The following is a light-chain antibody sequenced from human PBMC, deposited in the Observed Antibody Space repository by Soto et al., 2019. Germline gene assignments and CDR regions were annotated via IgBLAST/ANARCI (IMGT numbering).Light chain of an antibody. J-gene: IGLJ2*01. V-gene: IGLV4-69*01. Sequence: QSVLTQSPSASASLGASVKLTCTLSSGHSNYAIAWHQQQPEKGPRYLMKLNSDGSHSKGDGIPDRFSGSSSGAERYLTISSLQSEDGADYYCQTWGTGIHHVVFVGGTKLTVL. CDR1: SGHSNYA. CDR3: QTWGTGIHHVV. CDR2: LNSDGSH.